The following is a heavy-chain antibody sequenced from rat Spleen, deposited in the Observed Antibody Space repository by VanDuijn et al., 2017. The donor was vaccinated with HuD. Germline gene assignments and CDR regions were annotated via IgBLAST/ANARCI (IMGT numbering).Heavy chain of an antibody. CDR3: ARRFDFDY. V-gene: IGHV5-25*01. CDR1: GFTFNDHF. J-gene: IGHJ2*01. D-gene: IGHD4-1*01. CDR2: ISTGGGST. Sequence: EVQLVESGGGLVQPGRSMKLSCAASGFTFNDHFMAWVRQAPTKGLEWVAYISTGGGSTYYRDSVKGRFTISRDNAKNTLYLQMDSLRSEDTATYFCARRFDFDYWGQGVMVTVSS.